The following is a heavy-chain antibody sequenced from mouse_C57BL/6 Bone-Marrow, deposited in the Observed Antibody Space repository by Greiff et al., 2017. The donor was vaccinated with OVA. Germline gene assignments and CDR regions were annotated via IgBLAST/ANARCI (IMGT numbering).Heavy chain of an antibody. CDR3: ARGGIVTGIYVDY. Sequence: QVQLQQSGPELVKPGASVKLSCKASGHTFTSYGISWVKQRTGQGLEWIGEMYPRSGNTYYNEKFKGKATLTADKSSSTAYMELRSLTSEDSAVYFCARGGIVTGIYVDYWGQGTSVTVSS. V-gene: IGHV1-81*01. CDR2: MYPRSGNT. J-gene: IGHJ4*01. CDR1: GHTFTSYG. D-gene: IGHD2-5*01.